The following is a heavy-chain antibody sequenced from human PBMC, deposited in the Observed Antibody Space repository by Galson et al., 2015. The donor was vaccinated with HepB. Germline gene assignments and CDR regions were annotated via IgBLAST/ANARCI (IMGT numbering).Heavy chain of an antibody. D-gene: IGHD3-10*01. CDR3: AKDPCNMVRGVIHNYYGRDV. CDR2: INPSGGST. V-gene: IGHV1-46*04. CDR1: GYTFTSYY. Sequence: SVKVSCKASGYTFTSYYMHWVRQAPGQGLEWMGIINPSGGSTSYAQTLQGRVTMTRDTSTSTVYMELSSLRSEDTAVYYCAKDPCNMVRGVIHNYYGRDVWGQGTTVTVSS. J-gene: IGHJ6*02.